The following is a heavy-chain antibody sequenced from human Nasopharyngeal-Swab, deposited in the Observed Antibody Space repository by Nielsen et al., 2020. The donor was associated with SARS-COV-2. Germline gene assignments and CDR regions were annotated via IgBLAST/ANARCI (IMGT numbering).Heavy chain of an antibody. CDR1: GFTFSSYA. Sequence: GGSLRLSCAASGFTFSSYAMHWVRQAPDKGLEWVAFMSYDGSNKYYADSVKGRFTISRDNSNNTLYLQMSSLRPEDTAVYFCARARPRLSRSIAAAGLDTFDIWGQGTMVTVSS. J-gene: IGHJ3*02. V-gene: IGHV3-30-3*01. CDR2: MSYDGSNK. D-gene: IGHD6-13*01. CDR3: ARARPRLSRSIAAAGLDTFDI.